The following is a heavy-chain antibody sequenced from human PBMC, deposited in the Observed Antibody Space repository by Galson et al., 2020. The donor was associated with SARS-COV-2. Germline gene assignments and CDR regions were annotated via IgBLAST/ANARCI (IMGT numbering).Heavy chain of an antibody. CDR1: GFSLSTSGLC. J-gene: IGHJ4*02. D-gene: IGHD3-9*01. Sequence: SGPTLVKPTQTLTLTCTFSGFSLSTSGLCVSWIRQPPGKALEWLVRIDWDDDKYYSTSLKTRLTISKDTSKNQVVLTMTNMDPVDTATYYCARSYYDILGRGSSDFDYWGQGNLVTVSS. V-gene: IGHV2-70*11. CDR3: ARSYYDILGRGSSDFDY. CDR2: IDWDDDK.